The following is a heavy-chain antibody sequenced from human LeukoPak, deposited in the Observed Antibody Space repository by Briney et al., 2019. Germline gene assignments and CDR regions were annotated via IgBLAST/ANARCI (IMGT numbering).Heavy chain of an antibody. J-gene: IGHJ4*02. V-gene: IGHV3-30*02. D-gene: IGHD1-26*01. Sequence: GGSLRLSCAASGFTFSSYGMHWVRQAPGKGLEWVAFIRYDGSNKYYADSVKGRFTISRDNSKNTLYLQMNSLRAEDTAVYYCANVVGATGTFDYWGQGTLVTVSS. CDR1: GFTFSSYG. CDR2: IRYDGSNK. CDR3: ANVVGATGTFDY.